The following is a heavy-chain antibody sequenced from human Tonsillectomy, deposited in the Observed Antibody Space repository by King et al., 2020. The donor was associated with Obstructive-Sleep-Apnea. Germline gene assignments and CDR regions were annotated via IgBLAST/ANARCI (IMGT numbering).Heavy chain of an antibody. J-gene: IGHJ5*02. D-gene: IGHD3-22*01. Sequence: VQLVESGGGLVQPGGSLKISCAASGFTFSGSAIHWVRQASGKGLEWIGRISNKANTYSTEYAASLKGRFTISRNDSKNTAYLQMNSLKNEDTAVYYCTKRTGGYYDNSGAWGQGTLVTVSS. V-gene: IGHV3-73*02. CDR1: GFTFSGSA. CDR2: ISNKANTYST. CDR3: TKRTGGYYDNSGA.